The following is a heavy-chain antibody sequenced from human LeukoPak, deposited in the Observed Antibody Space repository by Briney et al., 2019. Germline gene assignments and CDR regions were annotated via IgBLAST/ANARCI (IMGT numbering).Heavy chain of an antibody. CDR3: ARVQLWFGELHFDY. J-gene: IGHJ4*02. CDR2: IYHSGST. CDR1: GGSISSSNW. D-gene: IGHD3-10*01. Sequence: PSETLSLTCAVSGGSISSSNWWSWVRQPPGKGLEWIGEIYHSGSTNYNPSPKSRVTISVDKSKNQFSLKLSSVTAADTAVYYCARVQLWFGELHFDYWGQGTLVTVSS. V-gene: IGHV4-4*02.